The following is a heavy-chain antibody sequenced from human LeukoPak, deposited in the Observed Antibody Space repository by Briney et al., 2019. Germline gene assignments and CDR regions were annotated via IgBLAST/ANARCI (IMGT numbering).Heavy chain of an antibody. V-gene: IGHV3-30*02. D-gene: IGHD3-3*01. CDR2: IRYDRINK. J-gene: IGHJ4*02. CDR1: GFTFSSYG. CDR3: AKEDWGYDFWSGY. Sequence: GGSLRLSCAASGFTFSSYGMHWVRQAPGKGVEWVAFIRYDRINKYYADSVKCRFTISRDNSKNTLYLQMNSLRAEDTAVYYCAKEDWGYDFWSGYWGRGTLVAVSS.